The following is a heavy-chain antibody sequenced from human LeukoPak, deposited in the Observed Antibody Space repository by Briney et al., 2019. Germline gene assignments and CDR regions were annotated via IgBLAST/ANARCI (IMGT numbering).Heavy chain of an antibody. V-gene: IGHV4-30-4*08. CDR1: GGSISSGDYY. CDR3: ARQIRWDDAFDI. CDR2: IYYSGSS. J-gene: IGHJ3*02. Sequence: SETLSLTCTVSGGSISSGDYYWSWIRQPPGKGLEWIGYIYYSGSSYYNPSLKSRVTISVDTSKNQFSLKLSSVTAADTAVYYCARQIRWDDAFDIWGQGTMVTVSS. D-gene: IGHD1-26*01.